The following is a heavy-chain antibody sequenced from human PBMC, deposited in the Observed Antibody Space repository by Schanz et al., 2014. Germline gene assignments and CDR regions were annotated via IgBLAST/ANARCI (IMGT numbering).Heavy chain of an antibody. J-gene: IGHJ4*03. Sequence: QVQLVESGGGLVQPGRSLRLSCAASGITFSGYGLHWVRQAPGKGLEWVEFISFDGRNTGYAHSVKGRFTISRDNSKNTVNLQMNRLRAEDTAVYYCAKEKEEVAADGSFFDYWGQGTLVTVSS. CDR3: AKEKEEVAADGSFFDY. D-gene: IGHD5-12*01. CDR2: ISFDGRNT. CDR1: GITFSGYG. V-gene: IGHV3-30*18.